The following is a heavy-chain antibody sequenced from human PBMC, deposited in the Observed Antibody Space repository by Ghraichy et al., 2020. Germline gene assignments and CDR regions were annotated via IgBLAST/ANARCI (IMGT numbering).Heavy chain of an antibody. Sequence: SETLSLTCTVSGGSISSGGYYWSWIRQHPGKGLEWIGYIYYSGSTYYNPSLKSRVTISVDTSKNQFSLKLSSVTAADTAVYYCAREGGYNRYIDYWGQGTLVTVSS. D-gene: IGHD5-24*01. J-gene: IGHJ4*02. CDR2: IYYSGST. V-gene: IGHV4-31*03. CDR3: AREGGYNRYIDY. CDR1: GGSISSGGYY.